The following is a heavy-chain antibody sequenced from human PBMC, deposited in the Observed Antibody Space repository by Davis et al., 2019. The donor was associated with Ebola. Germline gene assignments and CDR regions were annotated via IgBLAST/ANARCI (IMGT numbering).Heavy chain of an antibody. D-gene: IGHD2-21*02. CDR1: GSSFTTYG. Sequence: GGSLRPSGPPSGSSFTTYGMTWVLQAPGKGLEWVSVISGRGTPIYYADSVKGRFTISRDNSKDTLYLQMNSLRADDTAVYYCAKESASCGGDCYSLSDFWGQGTLVTVSS. CDR3: AKESASCGGDCYSLSDF. J-gene: IGHJ4*02. CDR2: ISGRGTPI. V-gene: IGHV3-23*01.